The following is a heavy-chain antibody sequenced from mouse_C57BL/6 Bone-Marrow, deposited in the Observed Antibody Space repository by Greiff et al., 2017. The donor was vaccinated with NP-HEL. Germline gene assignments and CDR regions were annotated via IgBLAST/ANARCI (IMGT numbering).Heavy chain of an antibody. D-gene: IGHD2-4*01. V-gene: IGHV5-6*01. Sequence: EVKLVESGGDLVKPGGSLKLSCAVSGFTFSSYGMSWVRQTPDKRLEWVATISSGGSYTYYPDSVKGRFTISRDNAKNTLYLQMSSLKSEDTAMYYCASPYDYDVAWFAYWGQGTLVTVSA. CDR3: ASPYDYDVAWFAY. J-gene: IGHJ3*01. CDR1: GFTFSSYG. CDR2: ISSGGSYT.